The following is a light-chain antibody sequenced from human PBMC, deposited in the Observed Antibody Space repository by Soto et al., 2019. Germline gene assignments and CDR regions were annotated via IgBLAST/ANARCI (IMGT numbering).Light chain of an antibody. J-gene: IGKJ1*01. CDR1: QSVSSSY. V-gene: IGKV3-20*01. CDR2: GAS. CDR3: QQYGSSFWT. Sequence: EILLTQSPGTLSLSPGEIAGLSCRASQSVSSSYLAWYQQKPGQAPRLLIYGASSRATGIPDRFSGSGSGTDFTLTISRLEPEDFAVYYCQQYGSSFWTFGQGTKVDI.